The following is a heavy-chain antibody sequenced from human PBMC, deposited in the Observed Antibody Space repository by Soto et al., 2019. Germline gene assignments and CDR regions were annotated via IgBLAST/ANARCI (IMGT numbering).Heavy chain of an antibody. Sequence: SETLSLTCTVSGGSISSSSYYWGWIRQPPGKGLEWIGSIYYSGSTYYNPSLKSRVTISVDTSKNQFSLKLSSVTAADTAVYYCARQAPYYYDSSGYWQMGFFDYWGQGTLVTVSS. CDR2: IYYSGST. CDR1: GGSISSSSYY. J-gene: IGHJ4*02. V-gene: IGHV4-39*01. D-gene: IGHD3-22*01. CDR3: ARQAPYYYDSSGYWQMGFFDY.